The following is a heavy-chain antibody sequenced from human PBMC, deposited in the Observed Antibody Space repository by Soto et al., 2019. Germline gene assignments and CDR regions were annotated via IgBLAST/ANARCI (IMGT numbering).Heavy chain of an antibody. J-gene: IGHJ4*02. CDR1: GGSISSSNW. CDR2: IYHSGST. D-gene: IGHD3-22*01. V-gene: IGHV4-4*02. CDR3: ARARGSGYYWGPYFDY. Sequence: PSETLSLTCAVSGGSISSSNWWSWVRQPPGKGLEWIGEIYHSGSTNYNPSLKSRVTISVDKSKNQFSLKLSSVTAADTAVYYCARARGSGYYWGPYFDYWGQGTLVTVSS.